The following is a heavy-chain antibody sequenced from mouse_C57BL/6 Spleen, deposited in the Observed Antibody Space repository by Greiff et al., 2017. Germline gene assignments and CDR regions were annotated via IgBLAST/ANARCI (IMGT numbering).Heavy chain of an antibody. CDR1: GYTFTDYY. J-gene: IGHJ4*01. V-gene: IGHV1-26*01. D-gene: IGHD3-2*02. CDR3: ARSDQLIYAMDY. Sequence: EVQLQQSGPELVKPGASVKISCKASGYTFTDYYMNWVKQSHGKSLEWIGDINPNNGGTSYNQKFKGKATLPVATSSSTAYIRLRSLTSESSAVYYSARSDQLIYAMDYWGQGTSVTVSS. CDR2: INPNNGGT.